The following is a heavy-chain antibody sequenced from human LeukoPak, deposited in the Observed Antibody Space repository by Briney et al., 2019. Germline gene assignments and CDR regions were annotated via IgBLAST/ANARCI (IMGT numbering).Heavy chain of an antibody. J-gene: IGHJ3*02. V-gene: IGHV3-23*01. D-gene: IGHD3-10*01. Sequence: GGSLRLSCAGSGLTFNTYDMSWVRQAPGKGVEWVSGFINLNGRTYYADSVKGRFTIFSDNSENRVTLQMSSLSAEDTAVYYCATKAPGTSGAFDNWGHGITVTVSS. CDR3: ATKAPGTSGAFDN. CDR1: GLTFNTYD. CDR2: FINLNGRT.